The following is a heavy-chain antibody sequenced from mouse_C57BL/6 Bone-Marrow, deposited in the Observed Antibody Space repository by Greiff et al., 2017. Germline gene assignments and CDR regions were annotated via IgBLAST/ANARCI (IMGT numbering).Heavy chain of an antibody. V-gene: IGHV3-5*01. CDR3: ARDPHYYRGYYFDY. J-gene: IGHJ2*01. CDR2: IYYSGTI. CDR1: GISITTGNYR. Sequence: EVQLQQSGPGLVKPSQTVFLTCTVTGISITTGNYRWSWIRQFPGNKLEWIGYIYYSGTITYNPSLTSRTTITRDTPKNQFFLEMNSLTAEDTATYYCARDPHYYRGYYFDYWGQGTTLTVSS. D-gene: IGHD1-2*01.